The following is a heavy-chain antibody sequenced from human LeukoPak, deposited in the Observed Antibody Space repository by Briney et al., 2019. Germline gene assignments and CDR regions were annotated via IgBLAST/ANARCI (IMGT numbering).Heavy chain of an antibody. CDR1: GFTLRNYW. CDR2: ISGDGSVT. CDR3: ARYSSSSGGASYYLDY. V-gene: IGHV3-74*01. Sequence: GGSLRLSCTASGFTLRNYWMHWVRQVPGKRLVWVSRISGDGSVTNYADSVQVRFTISRDNAKNILYLKINSLRSEDTAIYYCARYSSSSGGASYYLDYWGHGTLVTVSS. D-gene: IGHD6-6*01. J-gene: IGHJ4*01.